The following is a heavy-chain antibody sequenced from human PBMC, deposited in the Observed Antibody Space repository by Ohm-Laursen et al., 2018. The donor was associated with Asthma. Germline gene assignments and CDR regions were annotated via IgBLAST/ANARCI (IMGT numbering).Heavy chain of an antibody. Sequence: GASVKVSCKASGYTFTGYYMHWVRQAPGQGLEWMGRINPNRGGTDYAQKFQGRVTMIRDTSISTAYMELSSLRSDDTAVYYCARVGYGGNSGIDYWGLGTLVTVTS. D-gene: IGHD4-23*01. CDR2: INPNRGGT. V-gene: IGHV1-2*06. CDR3: ARVGYGGNSGIDY. J-gene: IGHJ4*02. CDR1: GYTFTGYY.